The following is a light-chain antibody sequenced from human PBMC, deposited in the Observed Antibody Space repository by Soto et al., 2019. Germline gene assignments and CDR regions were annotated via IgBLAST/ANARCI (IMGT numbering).Light chain of an antibody. Sequence: DIVMTQSPLSLPVTPGEPASISCRSSQSLLHSNGYNYLDWYLQKPGQSPQLLIYLASIRASGVPDRFSGSAAGTDFTLKISSEEAEDVGVYYCMQALQSPPTFGQGTRLEIE. CDR1: QSLLHSNGYNY. V-gene: IGKV2-28*01. J-gene: IGKJ5*01. CDR3: MQALQSPPT. CDR2: LAS.